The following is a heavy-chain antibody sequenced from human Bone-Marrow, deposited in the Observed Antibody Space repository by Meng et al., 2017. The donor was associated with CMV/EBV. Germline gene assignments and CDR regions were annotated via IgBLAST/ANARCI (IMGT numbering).Heavy chain of an antibody. J-gene: IGHJ4*02. Sequence: GESLKISCAAPGFTFSSYAMHWVRQAPGKGLEWVAVISYDGSNKYYADSVKGRFTISRDNSKNTLYLQMNSLRAEDTAVYYCAKDRAVGGYYDSSGYSDYWGQGTLVTVSS. CDR2: ISYDGSNK. CDR3: AKDRAVGGYYDSSGYSDY. CDR1: GFTFSSYA. D-gene: IGHD3-22*01. V-gene: IGHV3-30-3*01.